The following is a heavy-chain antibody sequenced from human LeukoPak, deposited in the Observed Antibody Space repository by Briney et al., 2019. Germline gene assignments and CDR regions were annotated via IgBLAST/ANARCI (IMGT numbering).Heavy chain of an antibody. CDR3: AKAGPRKDYEVDY. Sequence: GGSLRLSCAVSGFAFSSYAMSWVRQAPGKGLEWVSAISSSGDNTYYADSVKSRFTISRDNSKNTLYLQMNSLRAEDTAVYYCAKAGPRKDYEVDYWGQGTLVTVSS. D-gene: IGHD4-17*01. CDR2: ISSSGDNT. V-gene: IGHV3-23*01. J-gene: IGHJ4*02. CDR1: GFAFSSYA.